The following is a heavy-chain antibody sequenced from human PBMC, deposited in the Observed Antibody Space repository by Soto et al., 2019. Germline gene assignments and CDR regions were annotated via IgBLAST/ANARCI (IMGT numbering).Heavy chain of an antibody. CDR3: ASHPSVGWPYDWFDP. Sequence: SETLSLTCTVSGGSISSSSYYWGWIRQPPGKGLDWIGSIYYSGSTYYNPSLKSRVTISVDTSKNQFSLKLSSVTAADTAVYYCASHPSVGWPYDWFDPWGQGTLVTVSS. V-gene: IGHV4-39*01. CDR1: GGSISSSSYY. D-gene: IGHD1-26*01. J-gene: IGHJ5*02. CDR2: IYYSGST.